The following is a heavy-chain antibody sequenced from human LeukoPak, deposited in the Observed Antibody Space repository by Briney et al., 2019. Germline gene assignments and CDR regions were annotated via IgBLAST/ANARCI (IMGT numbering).Heavy chain of an antibody. Sequence: PSGTLSLTCAVYGGSFSGYYWSWIRQPPGKGLEWIGEINHSGSTNYNPSLKSRVTISVDTSKNQFSLKLSSVTAADTAVYYCARRGMGYCSGGSCSSYYYYYYMDVWGKGTTVTISS. D-gene: IGHD2-15*01. CDR1: GGSFSGYY. V-gene: IGHV4-34*01. CDR3: ARRGMGYCSGGSCSSYYYYYYMDV. J-gene: IGHJ6*03. CDR2: INHSGST.